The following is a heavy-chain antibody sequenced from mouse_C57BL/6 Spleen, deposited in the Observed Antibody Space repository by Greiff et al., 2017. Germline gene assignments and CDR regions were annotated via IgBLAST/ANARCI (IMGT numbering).Heavy chain of an antibody. D-gene: IGHD2-5*01. CDR1: GYAFSSYW. Sequence: VQLQQSGAELVKPGASVKISCKASGYAFSSYWMNWVKQRPGKGLEWIGQIYPGDGDTNYNGKFKGKATLTAYKSSSTAYMQLSSLTSEDSAVYFCARAYYSNYDYFDYWGQGTTLTVSS. V-gene: IGHV1-80*01. CDR3: ARAYYSNYDYFDY. CDR2: IYPGDGDT. J-gene: IGHJ2*01.